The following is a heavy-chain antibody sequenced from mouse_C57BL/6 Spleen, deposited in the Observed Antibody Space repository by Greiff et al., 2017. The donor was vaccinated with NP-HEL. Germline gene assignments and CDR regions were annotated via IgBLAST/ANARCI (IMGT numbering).Heavy chain of an antibody. CDR1: GYSFTGYY. Sequence: EVKLMESGPELVKPGASVKISCKASGYSFTGYYMNWVKQSPEKSLEWIGEINPSTGGTTYNQKFKAKATLTVDKSSSTAYMQLKSLTSEDSAVYYCARFYYSNYEYAMDYWGQGTSVTVSS. CDR3: ARFYYSNYEYAMDY. J-gene: IGHJ4*01. D-gene: IGHD2-5*01. CDR2: INPSTGGT. V-gene: IGHV1-42*01.